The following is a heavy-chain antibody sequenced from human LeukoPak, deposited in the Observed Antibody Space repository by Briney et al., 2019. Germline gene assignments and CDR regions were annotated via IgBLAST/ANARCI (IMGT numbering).Heavy chain of an antibody. D-gene: IGHD3-22*01. CDR2: ISYDGSNK. J-gene: IGHJ4*02. V-gene: IGHV3-30*18. CDR3: AKDLGDFYDSSGFDY. Sequence: LPGRSLRLSCAASGFTFSSYGMHWVRQAPGKGLEWVAVISYDGSNKYYADSVKGRFTISRDNSKNTLYLQMNSLRAEDTAVYYCAKDLGDFYDSSGFDYWGQGTLVTVSS. CDR1: GFTFSSYG.